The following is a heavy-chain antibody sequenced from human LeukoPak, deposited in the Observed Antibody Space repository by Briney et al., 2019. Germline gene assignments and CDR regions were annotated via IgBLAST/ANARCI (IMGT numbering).Heavy chain of an antibody. D-gene: IGHD4-11*01. V-gene: IGHV1-8*03. CDR2: MNPNSGNT. CDR1: GYTFTSYD. CDR3: ARGPLPSSNYGYYYYYYMDV. J-gene: IGHJ6*03. Sequence: ASVKVSCKASGYTFTSYDINWVRQATGQGLEWMGWMNPNSGNTGYAQKFQGRVTITRNTSISTAYMELSSLRSEDTAVYYCARGPLPSSNYGYYYYYYMDVWAKGTTVTVSS.